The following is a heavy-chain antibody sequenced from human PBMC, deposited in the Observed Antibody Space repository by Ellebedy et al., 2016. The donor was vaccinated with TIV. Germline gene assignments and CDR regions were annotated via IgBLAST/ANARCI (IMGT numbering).Heavy chain of an antibody. CDR1: GGSISSYY. D-gene: IGHD3-22*01. CDR2: IYYSGST. CDR3: ARAPPGYYDSSGVATLNYDY. V-gene: IGHV4-59*01. J-gene: IGHJ4*02. Sequence: SETLSLTXTVSGGSISSYYWSWIRQPPGKGLEWIGYIYYSGSTNYNPSLKSRVTISVDTSKNQFSLKLSSVTAADTAVYYCARAPPGYYDSSGVATLNYDYWGQGTLVTVSS.